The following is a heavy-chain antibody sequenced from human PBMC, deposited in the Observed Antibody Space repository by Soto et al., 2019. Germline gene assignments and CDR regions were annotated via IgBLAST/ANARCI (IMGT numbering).Heavy chain of an antibody. V-gene: IGHV3-15*02. CDR1: GFTFSNVW. CDR2: IKSKTEALTT. D-gene: IGHD2-21*01. J-gene: IGHJ4*02. Sequence: EVQLVESGGALVKPGGSLRLSCAASGFTFSNVWVTWVRQAPGKGVEWVGRIKSKTEALTTDYAAPVKGRFSISRDVSQNRVYLQKNSLITGGSAVYYCTAIPYGGDSAFWGRGTLVTVSS. CDR3: TAIPYGGDSAF.